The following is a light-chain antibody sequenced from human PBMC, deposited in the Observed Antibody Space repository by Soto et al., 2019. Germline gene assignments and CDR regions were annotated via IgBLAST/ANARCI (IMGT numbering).Light chain of an antibody. V-gene: IGLV1-44*01. J-gene: IGLJ1*01. Sequence: QSLLTQPPSASGTPGQRVIISCSGSSSNIGSNVVNWYQQLPGTAPRLLNYRDDQRPSGVTDRFSGSRSGTTASLAISGLQSEDEADYYCSAWDGSLNGDVFGTGTKLTVL. CDR3: SAWDGSLNGDV. CDR2: RDD. CDR1: SSNIGSNV.